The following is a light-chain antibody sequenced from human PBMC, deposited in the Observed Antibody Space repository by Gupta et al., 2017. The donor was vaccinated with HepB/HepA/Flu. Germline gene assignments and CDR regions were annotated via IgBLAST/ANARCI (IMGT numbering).Light chain of an antibody. CDR2: AAS. Sequence: DIQMTQSPSSLSASVGDRVTITCRASQSISSYLNWYQQKPGKAPKLLIYAASSLQSGVPSRFSGSGSGTDFTLTMIRLQPEDIATYYCRQSSTTPLTFGTGTNVEIK. CDR1: QSISSY. V-gene: IGKV1-39*01. J-gene: IGKJ4*01. CDR3: RQSSTTPLT.